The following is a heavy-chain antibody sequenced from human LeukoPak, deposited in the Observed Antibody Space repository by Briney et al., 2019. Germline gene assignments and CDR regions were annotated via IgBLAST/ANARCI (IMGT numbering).Heavy chain of an antibody. J-gene: IGHJ4*02. V-gene: IGHV3-7*01. CDR1: EFTFSSYW. Sequence: GGSLRLSCAASEFTFSSYWMKWVRQAPGKGLEWVASIKEDGSDKYCVDSVKGRFSISRDNAKNSLFLQMNSLRTEDTAVYYCARGGHFNFDYWGQGTLVIVSS. D-gene: IGHD5-12*01. CDR3: ARGGHFNFDY. CDR2: IKEDGSDK.